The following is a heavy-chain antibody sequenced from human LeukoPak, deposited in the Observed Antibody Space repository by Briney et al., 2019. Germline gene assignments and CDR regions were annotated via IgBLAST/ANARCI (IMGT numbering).Heavy chain of an antibody. J-gene: IGHJ6*03. Sequence: GESLKISSKGSGYSFTSYWIGWVRQMPGKGLEWMGIIYPGDSDSRYSQSFQGQVTISADKYISTAYLQWSSLKASDTAMDYCARLGYSYGYDYYYYNYMDVWGKGTTVTVSS. CDR3: ARLGYSYGYDYYYYNYMDV. CDR1: GYSFTSYW. D-gene: IGHD5-18*01. V-gene: IGHV5-51*01. CDR2: IYPGDSDS.